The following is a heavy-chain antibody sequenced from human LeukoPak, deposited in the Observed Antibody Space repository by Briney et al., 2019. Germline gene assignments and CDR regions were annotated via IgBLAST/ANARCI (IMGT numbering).Heavy chain of an antibody. D-gene: IGHD3-3*01. CDR3: ARLREIPVFGVVTKSTSYFDY. J-gene: IGHJ4*02. CDR1: GFTFSNYW. CDR2: IYNVGSST. Sequence: QPGGSLRLSCAASGFTFSNYWMHWVRHAPGKGLVWVSRIYNVGSSTTYADSVKGRFTISRDNAKSTLYLQMNSLRADDTAVFYCARLREIPVFGVVTKSTSYFDYWGQGTLVTVSS. V-gene: IGHV3-74*01.